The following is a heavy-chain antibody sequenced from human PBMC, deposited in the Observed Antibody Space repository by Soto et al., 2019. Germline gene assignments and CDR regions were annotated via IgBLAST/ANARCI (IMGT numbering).Heavy chain of an antibody. D-gene: IGHD2-2*01. J-gene: IGHJ4*02. V-gene: IGHV3-23*01. Sequence: PGGSLRLSCAASGFTFSSYAMSWVRQAPGKGLEWVSAISGSGGSTYYADSVKGRFTISRDNSKNTLYLQMNSLRAEDTAVYYCAKRGATSVVPAANFLDYWGQGTLVTVSS. CDR1: GFTFSSYA. CDR2: ISGSGGST. CDR3: AKRGATSVVPAANFLDY.